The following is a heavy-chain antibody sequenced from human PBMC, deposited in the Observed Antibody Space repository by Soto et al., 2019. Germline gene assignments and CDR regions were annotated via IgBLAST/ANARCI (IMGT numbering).Heavy chain of an antibody. V-gene: IGHV4-59*01. CDR1: GDSISSSY. CDR2: IYYSGST. CDR3: ARGYDWFDP. Sequence: QVQLQESGPRLVEPSETLSLTCSVSGDSISSSYWSWIRQPPGKGLEWIGYIYYSGSTNYNPSLKSRVTISLDTYKNQFSLKVSSVTAADTAVYYCARGYDWFDPWGQGTLVTVSS. J-gene: IGHJ5*02. D-gene: IGHD5-12*01.